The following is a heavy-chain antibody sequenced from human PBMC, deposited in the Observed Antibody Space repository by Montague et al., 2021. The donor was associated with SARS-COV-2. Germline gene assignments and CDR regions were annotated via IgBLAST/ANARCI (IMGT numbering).Heavy chain of an antibody. J-gene: IGHJ4*02. CDR1: DGSFSDYS. CDR2: INHRGST. CDR3: ARSRQHINMVVVVITGGEYYFDF. D-gene: IGHD3-22*01. Sequence: SETLSLTCAVYDGSFSDYSWTWIRQPPGKGLEWIGEINHRGSTNYNPSLKSRVTISVDTSKNQFPLKMTSVTAADTAVYYCARSRQHINMVVVVITGGEYYFDFWGQGTQVAV. V-gene: IGHV4-34*01.